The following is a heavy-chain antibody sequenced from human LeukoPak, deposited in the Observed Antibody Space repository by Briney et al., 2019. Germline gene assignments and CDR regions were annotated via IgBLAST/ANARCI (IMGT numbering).Heavy chain of an antibody. CDR2: IGTAGDT. CDR3: TRDRGAYNLYDY. CDR1: GFTFSSYD. J-gene: IGHJ4*02. D-gene: IGHD1-1*01. Sequence: GGSLRLSCAASGFTFSSYDMHWVRQATGKGLEWVSAIGTAGDTYYPGSVKGRFTISRENAKNSLYLQMNSLKTEDTAVYHCTRDRGAYNLYDYWGQGTLVTVSS. V-gene: IGHV3-13*01.